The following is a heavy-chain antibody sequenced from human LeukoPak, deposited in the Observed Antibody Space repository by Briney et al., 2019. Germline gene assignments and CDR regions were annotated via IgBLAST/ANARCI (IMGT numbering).Heavy chain of an antibody. CDR3: ARDLSVVAASNYMDV. J-gene: IGHJ6*03. CDR2: ISLDGATT. Sequence: GGSLRLSCAASGFTFSSYAMSWVRQAPGKGLEWVSGISLDGATTYYAGSVEGRSTISRDNSKNTLYLQMNSLRAEDTAVYYCARDLSVVAASNYMDVWGKGTTVIVSS. V-gene: IGHV3-23*01. D-gene: IGHD2-15*01. CDR1: GFTFSSYA.